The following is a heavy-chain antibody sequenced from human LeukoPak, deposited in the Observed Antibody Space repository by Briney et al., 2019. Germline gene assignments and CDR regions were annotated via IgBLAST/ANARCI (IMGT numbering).Heavy chain of an antibody. CDR3: ARDSRWGTFDY. V-gene: IGHV3-30*04. CDR2: ISYDGSNK. CDR1: GFTFSSYA. J-gene: IGHJ4*02. D-gene: IGHD7-27*01. Sequence: GGSLRLSCAASGFTFSSYAMHWVRQAPGKGLEWVAVISYDGSNKYYADSVKGRFTISRDNSKNTLYLQMNSLRAEDTAVYYCARDSRWGTFDYWGQGTLVTVSS.